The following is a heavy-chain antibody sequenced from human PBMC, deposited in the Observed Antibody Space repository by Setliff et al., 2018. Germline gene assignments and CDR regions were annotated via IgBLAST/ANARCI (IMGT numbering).Heavy chain of an antibody. CDR1: GFTFSTYR. CDR3: ARTCSGSGCYAGLES. J-gene: IGHJ4*02. CDR2: IWDDGGNK. D-gene: IGHD2-15*01. Sequence: GESLKISCAASGFTFSTYRMHWVRQAPGKGLEWVAVIWDDGGNKYHADSVKGRFTISRDNSKNTLYLQMNSLRPEDTAAYYCARTCSGSGCYAGLESWGQGTPVTVSS. V-gene: IGHV3-33*08.